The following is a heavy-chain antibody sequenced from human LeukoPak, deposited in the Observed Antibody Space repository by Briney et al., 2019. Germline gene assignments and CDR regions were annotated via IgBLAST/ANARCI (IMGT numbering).Heavy chain of an antibody. J-gene: IGHJ3*02. CDR2: IYYSGST. CDR3: ARDTSMGAHEDNFFDI. CDR1: GGSISSYY. Sequence: PSETLSLTCTVSGGSISSYYWSWIRQPPGKGLEWIGYIYYSGSTNYNPSLKSRVTISVDTSKNQFSLKLSSVTAADTAVYYCARDTSMGAHEDNFFDIWGQGTMVTVSS. D-gene: IGHD1-26*01. V-gene: IGHV4-59*12.